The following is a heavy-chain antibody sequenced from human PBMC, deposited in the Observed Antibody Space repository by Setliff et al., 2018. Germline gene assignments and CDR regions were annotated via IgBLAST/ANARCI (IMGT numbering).Heavy chain of an antibody. V-gene: IGHV4-39*07. D-gene: IGHD3-3*01. J-gene: IGHJ6*03. CDR2: IYYSGST. Sequence: PSETLSLTCTVFGGSMSSSGYYWAWIRQSPGKGLEWIGSIYYSGSTYYNPSLKRRATISLDTSKNQFSLSLSSVTAADTAVYYCARMSGFQYMDVWGKGTTVTVSS. CDR3: ARMSGFQYMDV. CDR1: GGSMSSSGYY.